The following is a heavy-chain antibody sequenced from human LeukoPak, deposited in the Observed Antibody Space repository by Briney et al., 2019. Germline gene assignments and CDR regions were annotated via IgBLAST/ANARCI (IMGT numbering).Heavy chain of an antibody. J-gene: IGHJ6*02. CDR1: GFTFSSYS. CDR3: ARDLSSSWYAPQELYYYGMDV. V-gene: IGHV3-21*01. Sequence: GGSLRLSCAASGFTFSSYSMNWVRQAPGKGLEWVSSISSSSSYIYYADSVKGRFTIPRDNAKNSLYLQMNSLRAEDTAVYYCARDLSSSWYAPQELYYYGMDVWGQGTTVTVSS. D-gene: IGHD6-13*01. CDR2: ISSSSSYI.